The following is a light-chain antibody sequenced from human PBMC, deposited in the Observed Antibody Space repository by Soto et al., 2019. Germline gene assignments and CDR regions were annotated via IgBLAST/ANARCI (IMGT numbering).Light chain of an antibody. J-gene: IGLJ1*01. CDR3: SSYSGTNNYV. CDR1: GSDVGGYNF. V-gene: IGLV2-8*01. CDR2: EVT. Sequence: QSVLTQPPSASGSPGQSVTISCTGTGSDVGGYNFVSWYQQHPGKAPKLIIYEVTKRPSGVPDRFSGSKSGNTASLTVSGLQAEDEADYYCSSYSGTNNYVFGTGTKVTVL.